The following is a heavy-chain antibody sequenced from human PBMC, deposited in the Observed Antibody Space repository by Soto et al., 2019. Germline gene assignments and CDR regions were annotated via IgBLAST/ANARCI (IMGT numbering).Heavy chain of an antibody. V-gene: IGHV3-48*01. Sequence: SGGSLRLSCAASGFTFSSYSMNWVRQAPGKGLEWVSYISSSSSTIYYADSVKGRFTISRDNAKNSLYLQMNSLRAEDTAVYYCARFQYDFWSGYYPNAFDIWGQGTMVTVSS. CDR2: ISSSSSTI. J-gene: IGHJ3*02. CDR1: GFTFSSYS. D-gene: IGHD3-3*01. CDR3: ARFQYDFWSGYYPNAFDI.